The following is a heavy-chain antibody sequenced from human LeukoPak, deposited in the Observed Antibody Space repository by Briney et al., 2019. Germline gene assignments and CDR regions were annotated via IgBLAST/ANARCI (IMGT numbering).Heavy chain of an antibody. Sequence: GGSLRLSCAASGFTFSSYWMSWVRQAPGKGLEWVSYISSSSSTIYYADSVKGRFTISRDNAKNSLYLQMNSLRAEDTAVYYCARDIGDWEYYFDYWGQGTLVTVSS. CDR2: ISSSSSTI. CDR3: ARDIGDWEYYFDY. CDR1: GFTFSSYW. V-gene: IGHV3-48*01. D-gene: IGHD1-26*01. J-gene: IGHJ4*02.